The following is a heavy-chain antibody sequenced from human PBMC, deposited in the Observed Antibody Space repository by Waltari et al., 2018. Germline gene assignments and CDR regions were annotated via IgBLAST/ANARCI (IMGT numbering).Heavy chain of an antibody. CDR1: GYSISSGYY. Sequence: QVQLQESGPGLVRPSEILSLTCGVSGYSISSGYYWGWIRQPPGKGLEGIGSIYRSGTTYYNPSLESRVTMSVDTSKNQFSLKMSPVTAADTAVYYCTRRYTRRDYSPFDFWGQGTLVTVSS. V-gene: IGHV4-38-2*01. CDR3: TRRYTRRDYSPFDF. D-gene: IGHD4-4*01. J-gene: IGHJ4*02. CDR2: IYRSGTT.